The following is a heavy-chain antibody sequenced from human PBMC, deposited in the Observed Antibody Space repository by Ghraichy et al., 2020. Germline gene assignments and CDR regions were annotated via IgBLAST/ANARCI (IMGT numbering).Heavy chain of an antibody. CDR1: GGSISSSSYY. V-gene: IGHV4-39*07. CDR2: IYYSGST. J-gene: IGHJ4*02. Sequence: ETLSLTCTVSGGSISSSSYYWGWIRQPPGKGLEWIGSIYYSGSTYYNPSLKSRVTISVDTSKNQFSLKLSSVTAADTAVYYCARVVVVATLIDYWGQGTLVTVSS. D-gene: IGHD2-15*01. CDR3: ARVVVVATLIDY.